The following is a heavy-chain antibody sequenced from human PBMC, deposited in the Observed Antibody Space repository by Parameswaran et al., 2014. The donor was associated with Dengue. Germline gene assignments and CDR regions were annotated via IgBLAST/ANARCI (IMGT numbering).Heavy chain of an antibody. J-gene: IGHJ6*02. CDR3: ARGVVVVPAVIRGDYYYYGMDV. Sequence: VRQAPGKGLEWIGYIYYSGSTNYNPSLKSRVTISVDTSKNQFSPKLSSVTAADTAVYYCARGVVVVPAVIRGDYYYYGMDVWGQGTTVTVSS. V-gene: IGHV4-59*01. D-gene: IGHD2-2*01. CDR2: IYYSGST.